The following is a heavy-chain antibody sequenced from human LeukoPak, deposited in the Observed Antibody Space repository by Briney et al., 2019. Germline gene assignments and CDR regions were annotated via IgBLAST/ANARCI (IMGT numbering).Heavy chain of an antibody. CDR1: GYTFTGYY. V-gene: IGHV1-2*06. CDR2: INSNSGGT. CDR3: AREGYSYGQYYFDY. D-gene: IGHD5-18*01. J-gene: IGHJ4*02. Sequence: ASVKVSCKASGYTFTGYYMHWVRQAPGQGLEWMGRINSNSGGTNYAQKFQGRVTMTRDTSISTAYMELSRLRSDDTAVYYCAREGYSYGQYYFDYWGQGTLVTVSS.